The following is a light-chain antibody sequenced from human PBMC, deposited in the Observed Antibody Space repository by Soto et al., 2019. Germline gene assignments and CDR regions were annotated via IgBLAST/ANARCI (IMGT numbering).Light chain of an antibody. V-gene: IGKV3-11*01. Sequence: EIVLTQSPATLSLSPGERATLSCRASQSVSNNYLAWYQQKPGQAPRLLIYGASTRATGIPARFSGGGSGTDFTLTISSLEPEDFAVYYCQQRSNWRFTFGPGTKVDIK. J-gene: IGKJ3*01. CDR2: GAS. CDR1: QSVSNNY. CDR3: QQRSNWRFT.